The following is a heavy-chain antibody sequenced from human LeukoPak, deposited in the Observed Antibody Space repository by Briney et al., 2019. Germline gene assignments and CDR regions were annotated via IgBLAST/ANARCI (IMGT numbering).Heavy chain of an antibody. D-gene: IGHD6-19*01. CDR2: IYYSGST. CDR3: ARDRGERGWSPAFDY. V-gene: IGHV4-34*01. J-gene: IGHJ4*02. Sequence: SETLSLTCAVYGGSFSGYYWSWIRQPPGKGLEWIGSIYYSGSTYYNPSLKSRVTISVDTSKNQFSLKLSSVTAADTAVYYCARDRGERGWSPAFDYWGQGTLVTVSS. CDR1: GGSFSGYY.